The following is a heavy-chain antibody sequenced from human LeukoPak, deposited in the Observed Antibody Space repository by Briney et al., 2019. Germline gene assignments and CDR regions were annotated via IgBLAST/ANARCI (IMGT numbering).Heavy chain of an antibody. CDR1: GFIFRSDW. CDR2: INSDGSST. CDR3: ARDPLYCTNGVCPEDYYYYMDV. J-gene: IGHJ6*03. V-gene: IGHV3-74*01. D-gene: IGHD2-8*01. Sequence: GGSLRLSCAASGFIFRSDWMHWVRQVPGKGLVWVSRINSDGSSTTYADSVKGRFTISRDNAKNTLYLQMNSLRAEDTAVYYCARDPLYCTNGVCPEDYYYYMDVWGKGTTVTVSS.